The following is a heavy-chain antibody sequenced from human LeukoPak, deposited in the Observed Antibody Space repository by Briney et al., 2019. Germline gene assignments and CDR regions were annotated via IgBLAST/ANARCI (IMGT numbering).Heavy chain of an antibody. D-gene: IGHD3-22*01. CDR3: ARGPPITMIITGGTSAFDI. CDR1: AYTFTGYY. J-gene: IGHJ3*02. Sequence: GASVKVSCKASAYTFTGYYIHWVRQAPGQGLEWMGWSNPNSGGTNYAQKFQGRVTMTRDTSINTAYMELSRLRSDDTAVYYCARGPPITMIITGGTSAFDIWGQGTMVTVSS. V-gene: IGHV1-2*02. CDR2: SNPNSGGT.